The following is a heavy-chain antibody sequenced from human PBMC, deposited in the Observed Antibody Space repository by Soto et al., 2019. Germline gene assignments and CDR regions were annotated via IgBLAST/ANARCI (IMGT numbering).Heavy chain of an antibody. CDR3: ARATISGCFYY. CDR2: IYSGGST. V-gene: IGHV3-66*01. CDR1: GFTVSSNY. D-gene: IGHD5-12*01. J-gene: IGHJ4*02. Sequence: ESGGGLVQPGGSLRLSCAASGFTVSSNYMSWVRQAPGKGLEWVSVIYSGGSTYYADSVKGRFTISRDNSKNTLYLQMNSLRAEDTAVYYCARATISGCFYYWGQGTLVTVSS.